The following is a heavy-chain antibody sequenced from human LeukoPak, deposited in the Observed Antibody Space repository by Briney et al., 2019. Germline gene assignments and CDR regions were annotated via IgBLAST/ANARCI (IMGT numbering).Heavy chain of an antibody. CDR1: GVTFSVYT. CDR3: ARDPNGDYIGAFDM. D-gene: IGHD4-17*01. J-gene: IGHJ3*02. V-gene: IGHV3-23*01. Sequence: PRGSPRLSRTASGVTFSVYTMISVPDTPGGGAEWVSAICGGVGSASYADSVKGGFTIYRHNSKYTLFLQMNSLRAEDTAAYYCARDPNGDYIGAFDMWGPGTMVTVSS. CDR2: ICGGVGSA.